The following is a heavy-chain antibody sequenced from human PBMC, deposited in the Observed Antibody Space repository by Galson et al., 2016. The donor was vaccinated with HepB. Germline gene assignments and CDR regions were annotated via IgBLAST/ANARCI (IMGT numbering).Heavy chain of an antibody. CDR1: GFTFSTSW. J-gene: IGHJ4*02. Sequence: SLRLSCATSGFTFSTSWMSWVRQSPGKGLECVANIRPDGSDNYYVDSVKGRFTISRDNANNYLFLQMHNVRADDTAAYYCPSHFYGDYDAYYFQSWGRGTLLSFSS. CDR2: IRPDGSDN. V-gene: IGHV3-7*03. D-gene: IGHD4-17*01. CDR3: PSHFYGDYDAYYFQS.